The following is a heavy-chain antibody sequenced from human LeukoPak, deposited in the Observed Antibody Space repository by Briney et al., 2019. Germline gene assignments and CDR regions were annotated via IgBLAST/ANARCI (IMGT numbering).Heavy chain of an antibody. Sequence: PSETLSLTCTVSGGSISGYFWSWIRQPPGKELEWIGYIYYIGTTNYNPSLQNRVTMSVDTSKNQLSLRLTSVTAADTAVYYCVAYPGWFDPWGQGTLVTVSS. CDR2: IYYIGTT. J-gene: IGHJ5*02. V-gene: IGHV4-59*08. D-gene: IGHD3-16*01. CDR1: GGSISGYF. CDR3: VAYPGWFDP.